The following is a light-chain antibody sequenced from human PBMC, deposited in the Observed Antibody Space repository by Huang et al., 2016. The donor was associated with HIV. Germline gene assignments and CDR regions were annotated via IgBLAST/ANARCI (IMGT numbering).Light chain of an antibody. J-gene: IGKJ5*01. CDR1: PGISSW. V-gene: IGKV1-12*01. CDR2: DAS. Sequence: DIQMTQSPSFVSASVGDRVTINFRASPGISSWLAWYQQKPGKAPKLLIYDASSLKSGVPTRFNGSGSGTDFTLTISDLQPDDFATYFCQQANSFPLITFGQGTRLDIK. CDR3: QQANSFPLIT.